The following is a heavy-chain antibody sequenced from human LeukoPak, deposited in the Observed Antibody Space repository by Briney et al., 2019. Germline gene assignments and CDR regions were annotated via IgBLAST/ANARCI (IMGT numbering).Heavy chain of an antibody. CDR3: ARGGQQLYWVCDY. CDR2: ISSSSSYI. V-gene: IGHV3-21*01. D-gene: IGHD6-13*01. Sequence: GGSLRLSCAASGFTFSSYSMNWVRQAPGEGLEWVSSISSSSSYIYYADSVKGRFTISRDNAKNSLYLQMNSLRAEDTAVYYCARGGQQLYWVCDYWGQGTLVTVSS. J-gene: IGHJ4*02. CDR1: GFTFSSYS.